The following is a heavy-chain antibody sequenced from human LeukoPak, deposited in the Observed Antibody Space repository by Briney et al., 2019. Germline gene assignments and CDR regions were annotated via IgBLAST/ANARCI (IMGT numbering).Heavy chain of an antibody. D-gene: IGHD1-7*01. CDR2: SSTNSDNA. Sequence: GASVKVSCKASGYTFSNYGIYWVRQAPGHGLEWMGWSSTNSDNANYAQKFQGRVTMTTDTSTSTAYMELRSLRSEDTAVYYCARDGTSTDDYWGQGTAVTVSS. J-gene: IGHJ4*02. CDR3: ARDGTSTDDY. CDR1: GYTFSNYG. V-gene: IGHV1-18*01.